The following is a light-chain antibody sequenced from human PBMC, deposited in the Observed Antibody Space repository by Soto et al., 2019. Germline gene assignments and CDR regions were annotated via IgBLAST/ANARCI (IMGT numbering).Light chain of an antibody. CDR1: SSNIGSTA. CDR2: SNN. V-gene: IGLV1-44*01. J-gene: IGLJ2*01. Sequence: QSVLTQPPSASGIPGQRVSISCSGGSSNIGSTAVDWYQQLPGTAPRLVIYSNNERPSGVPDRFSSSKSGTSASLVISGLQSEDEADYFCATWDYTLSGVVFGGGTKVTVL. CDR3: ATWDYTLSGVV.